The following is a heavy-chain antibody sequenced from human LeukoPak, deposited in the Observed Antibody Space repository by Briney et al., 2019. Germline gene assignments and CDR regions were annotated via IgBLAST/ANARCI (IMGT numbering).Heavy chain of an antibody. Sequence: GGSLRLSCAASGFTFSSHAMSWVRQAPGKGLEWVSAISGSGGSTYYADSVKGRFTISRDNSKNTLYLQMNSLRAEDTAVYYCAKDRGNYFMAYCGGDCYSVYWGQGTLVTVSS. J-gene: IGHJ4*02. CDR3: AKDRGNYFMAYCGGDCYSVY. V-gene: IGHV3-23*01. D-gene: IGHD2-21*01. CDR1: GFTFSSHA. CDR2: ISGSGGST.